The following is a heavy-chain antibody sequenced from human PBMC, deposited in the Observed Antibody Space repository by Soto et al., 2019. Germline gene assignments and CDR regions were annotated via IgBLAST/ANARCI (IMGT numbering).Heavy chain of an antibody. CDR1: GFTFSSYS. Sequence: GGSLRLSCAASGFTFSSYSMNWVRQAPGKGLEWVSYISSSSSTIYYADSVKGRFTISRDNAKNSLYLQMNSLRAEDTAVYYCAREQGGVGSIAAPVFDYWGQGTLVTVSS. J-gene: IGHJ4*02. D-gene: IGHD6-6*01. V-gene: IGHV3-48*01. CDR3: AREQGGVGSIAAPVFDY. CDR2: ISSSSSTI.